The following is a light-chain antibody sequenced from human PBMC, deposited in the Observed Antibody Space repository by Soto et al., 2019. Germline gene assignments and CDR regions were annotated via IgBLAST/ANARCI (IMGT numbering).Light chain of an antibody. CDR2: GAS. V-gene: IGKV3-15*01. CDR1: HSVSSN. Sequence: EIVMAQSPATLSVSPGERATLACRASHSVSSNLAWYQQKPGQAPRLLIYGASTRATGIPARFSGSGSGTEFTIIITSLQSGDFAFYCCQRYNTWPPRTFGQGTKLEI. CDR3: QRYNTWPPRT. J-gene: IGKJ2*01.